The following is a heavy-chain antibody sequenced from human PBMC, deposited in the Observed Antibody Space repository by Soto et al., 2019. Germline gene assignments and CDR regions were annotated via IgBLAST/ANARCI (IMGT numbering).Heavy chain of an antibody. CDR1: GFTFSSYA. CDR3: ASNGDDNYDFWSGYYLNWFDP. Sequence: EVPLLESGGGLVQPGGSLRLSCAASGFTFSSYAMSWVRQAPGKGLEWVSAISGSGGSTYYADSVKGRFTISRDTSKNALYLQMNSMRAEDTAVYYCASNGDDNYDFWSGYYLNWFDPWGQGTLVTVSS. CDR2: ISGSGGST. J-gene: IGHJ5*02. D-gene: IGHD3-3*01. V-gene: IGHV3-23*01.